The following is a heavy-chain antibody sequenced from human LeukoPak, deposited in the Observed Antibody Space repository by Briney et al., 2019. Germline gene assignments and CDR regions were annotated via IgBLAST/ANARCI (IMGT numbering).Heavy chain of an antibody. Sequence: GGSLRLSCAASGFIVSSNYMSWVRQAPGKGLEWVSAISGSGGSTYYADSVKGRFTISRDNSKNTLYLQMNSLRAEDTAVYYFARHLRYGMDVWGQGTTVTVSS. CDR1: GFIVSSNY. D-gene: IGHD3-3*02. V-gene: IGHV3-23*01. J-gene: IGHJ6*02. CDR2: ISGSGGST. CDR3: ARHLRYGMDV.